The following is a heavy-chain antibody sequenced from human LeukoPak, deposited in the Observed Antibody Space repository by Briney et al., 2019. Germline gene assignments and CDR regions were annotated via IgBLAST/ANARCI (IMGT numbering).Heavy chain of an antibody. CDR3: ARGGPLLSVARGLRNAFDI. CDR2: ISGSGGST. Sequence: PGGSLRLSCAPSGFTFSSYAMNWVRQAPGKGLEWVSTISGSGGSTYYADSVRGRFTISRDNSKNTLYLQLNSLRAEDTAVYYCARGGPLLSVARGLRNAFDIWGQGTMVTVSS. D-gene: IGHD2-21*01. CDR1: GFTFSSYA. J-gene: IGHJ3*02. V-gene: IGHV3-23*01.